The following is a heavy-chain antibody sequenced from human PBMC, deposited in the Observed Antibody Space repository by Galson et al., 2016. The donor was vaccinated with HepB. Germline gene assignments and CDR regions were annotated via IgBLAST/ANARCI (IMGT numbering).Heavy chain of an antibody. CDR3: ASKEWTSKSHYSYGLDV. CDR2: SYHTGTT. D-gene: IGHD3-3*01. V-gene: IGHV4-4*02. J-gene: IGHJ6*01. CDR1: GGSVSSPTW. Sequence: SETLSLTCRVSGGSVSSPTWWTWVRQSPGKGLEWIGESYHTGTTNYHPSLRRRVTISVDKSKNQFALRLASVTAADTAVYFCASKEWTSKSHYSYGLDVWGQGTTVIVSS.